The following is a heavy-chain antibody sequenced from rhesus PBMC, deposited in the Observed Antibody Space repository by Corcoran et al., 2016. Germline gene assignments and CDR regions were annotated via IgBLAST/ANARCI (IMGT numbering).Heavy chain of an antibody. CDR1: GFTFSAYY. CDR3: ARRYSGYSFDY. CDR2: CSNGGGCT. Sequence: EVQLVESGGGLAKPGGSRRLSCAASGFTFSAYYMDWGHQAPGKGLGGVSRCSNGGGCTWYADSVKGRFTISRENAKNTLYFQMNSLRAEDTAVYYCARRYSGYSFDYWGQGVLVTVSS. V-gene: IGHV3-178*01. J-gene: IGHJ4*01. D-gene: IGHD5-24*01.